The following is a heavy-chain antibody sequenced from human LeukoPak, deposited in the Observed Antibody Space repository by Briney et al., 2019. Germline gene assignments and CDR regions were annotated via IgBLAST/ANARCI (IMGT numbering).Heavy chain of an antibody. D-gene: IGHD6-13*01. CDR3: ASSPIAAAGTFWFDP. CDR2: IIPIFGTA. V-gene: IGHV1-69*13. Sequence: SVKVSCKASGGTFSSCAISWVRQAPGQGLEWMGGIIPIFGTANYAQKFQGRVTITADESTSTAYMELSSLRSEDTAVYYCASSPIAAAGTFWFDPWGQGTLVTVSS. CDR1: GGTFSSCA. J-gene: IGHJ5*02.